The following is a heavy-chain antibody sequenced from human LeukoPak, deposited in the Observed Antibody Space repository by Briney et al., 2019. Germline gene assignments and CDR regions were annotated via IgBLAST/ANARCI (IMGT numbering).Heavy chain of an antibody. D-gene: IGHD5-18*01. Sequence: GSLRLSCAASGFTFSSYAMNWVRQAPGKGLEWVSAISGSGSGTYYADSVKGRFTISRDNSKNTLYLQMNSLRADDTAVFYCAKDVHGYIKPIDYWGQGTLVSVSS. J-gene: IGHJ4*02. CDR3: AKDVHGYIKPIDY. CDR2: ISGSGSGT. V-gene: IGHV3-23*01. CDR1: GFTFSSYA.